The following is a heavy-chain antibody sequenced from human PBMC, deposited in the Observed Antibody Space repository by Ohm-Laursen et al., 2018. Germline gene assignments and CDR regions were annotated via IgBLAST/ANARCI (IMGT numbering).Heavy chain of an antibody. Sequence: SLRLSCAASGFTFSGYWMTWVRQAPGKGLVWVANIKEDGSEQNYVDSVKGRFTISRDNSKNTLYLQMNSLRAEDTAVYYCANGDYYDRGNAFDIWGQGTMVTVSS. CDR3: ANGDYYDRGNAFDI. CDR2: IKEDGSEQ. J-gene: IGHJ3*02. D-gene: IGHD3-22*01. V-gene: IGHV3-7*01. CDR1: GFTFSGYW.